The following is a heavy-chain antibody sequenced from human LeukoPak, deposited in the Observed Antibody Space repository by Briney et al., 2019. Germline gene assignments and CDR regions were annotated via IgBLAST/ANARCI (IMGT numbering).Heavy chain of an antibody. V-gene: IGHV3-48*03. CDR3: ARDRSGYYRWFDP. CDR2: ISESSSTI. Sequence: PGGSLRLSCAASGFTFSSYEMNWVRQAPGKGPEWVSYISESSSTIYYADSVKGRFTISRDNAKNSLYLQMNRLRVEDTAVYYCARDRSGYYRWFDPWGQGTLVTVSS. J-gene: IGHJ5*02. D-gene: IGHD5-12*01. CDR1: GFTFSSYE.